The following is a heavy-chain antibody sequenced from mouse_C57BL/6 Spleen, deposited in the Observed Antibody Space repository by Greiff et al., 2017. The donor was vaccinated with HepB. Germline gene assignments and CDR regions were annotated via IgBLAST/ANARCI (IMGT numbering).Heavy chain of an antibody. J-gene: IGHJ3*01. D-gene: IGHD1-1*01. CDR3: AGRADYGSRGVFAY. CDR2: IYWDDDK. V-gene: IGHV8-12*01. Sequence: QVQLKESGPGILQSSQTLSLTCSFSGFSLSTSGMGVSWIRQPSGKGLEWLAHIYWDDDKRYNPSLKSRLTISKDTSRNQVFLKITSVETADTATYYCAGRADYGSRGVFAYWGQGTLVTVSA. CDR1: GFSLSTSGMG.